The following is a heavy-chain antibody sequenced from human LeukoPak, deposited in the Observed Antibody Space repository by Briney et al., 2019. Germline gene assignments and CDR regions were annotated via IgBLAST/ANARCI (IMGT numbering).Heavy chain of an antibody. J-gene: IGHJ6*02. CDR3: ARGRGYSYGYYYYYYGMDV. CDR1: GGSISSSNW. CDR2: IYHSGST. D-gene: IGHD5-18*01. Sequence: SETLSLTCSVSGGSISSSNWWGWVRQPPGKGLEWIGEIYHSGSTNYNPSLKSRVTISVDKSKNQFSLKLSSVTAADTAVYYCARGRGYSYGYYYYYYGMDVWGQGTTVTVSS. V-gene: IGHV4-4*02.